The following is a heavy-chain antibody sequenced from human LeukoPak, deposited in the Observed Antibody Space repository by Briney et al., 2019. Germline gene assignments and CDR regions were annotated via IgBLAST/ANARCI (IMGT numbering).Heavy chain of an antibody. J-gene: IGHJ1*01. CDR2: IYDSGST. Sequence: SETLSLTCTVPGGSISSYYWSWIRQPPGKGVEWIGYIYDSGSTNYNPSLKSRVTISVDTSKNQLSLKLSSVTAADTAVYYCARVEYYYDSSGYYYNRYFQHWGQGTLVTVSS. CDR1: GGSISSYY. CDR3: ARVEYYYDSSGYYYNRYFQH. D-gene: IGHD3-22*01. V-gene: IGHV4-59*01.